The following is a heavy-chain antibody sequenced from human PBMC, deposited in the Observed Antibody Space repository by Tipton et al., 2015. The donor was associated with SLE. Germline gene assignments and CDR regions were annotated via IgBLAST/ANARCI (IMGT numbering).Heavy chain of an antibody. CDR1: GFTFDDYG. Sequence: SLRLSCAASGFTFDDYGMSCVRQAPGKGLEWVSCINWIGGSTGYADSVKGRFTISRDNSKNTLYLQMNSLRAEDTAVYYCAKMSDGEFDYWGQGTLVTVSS. D-gene: IGHD4-17*01. V-gene: IGHV3-20*04. CDR3: AKMSDGEFDY. J-gene: IGHJ4*02. CDR2: INWIGGST.